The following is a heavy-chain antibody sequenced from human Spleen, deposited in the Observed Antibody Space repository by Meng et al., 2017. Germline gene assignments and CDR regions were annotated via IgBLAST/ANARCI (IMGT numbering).Heavy chain of an antibody. J-gene: IGHJ4*02. CDR3: ARVRRDGYNPDY. Sequence: QVRCRQSAPGLVRPSRTPSLPSTVSGGAVSSGSYYWSWIRQPPGKGLEWIGYIYYSGSTNYNPSLKSRVTISVDTSKNQFSLKLSSVTAADTAVYYCARVRRDGYNPDYWGQGTLVTVSS. CDR1: GGAVSSGSYY. V-gene: IGHV4-61*01. CDR2: IYYSGST. D-gene: IGHD5-24*01.